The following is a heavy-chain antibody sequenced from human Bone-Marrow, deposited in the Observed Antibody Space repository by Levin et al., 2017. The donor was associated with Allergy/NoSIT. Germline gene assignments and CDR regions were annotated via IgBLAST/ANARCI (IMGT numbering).Heavy chain of an antibody. CDR1: GGSFSGYY. CDR3: ARRGYDSTGYDDTFDI. CDR2: INHSGST. D-gene: IGHD3-22*01. Sequence: GSLRLSCAVYGGSFSGYYWSWIRQPPGKGLEWIGDINHSGSTNYNPSLKSRVTISVDTSKNQFSLRLTSVTAADTAVYYCARRGYDSTGYDDTFDIWGQGTMVTVSS. V-gene: IGHV4-34*01. J-gene: IGHJ3*02.